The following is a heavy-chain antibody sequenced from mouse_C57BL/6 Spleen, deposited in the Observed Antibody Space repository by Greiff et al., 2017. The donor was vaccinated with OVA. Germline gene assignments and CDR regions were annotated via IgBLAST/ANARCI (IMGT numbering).Heavy chain of an antibody. D-gene: IGHD2-1*01. V-gene: IGHV1-50*01. J-gene: IGHJ4*01. CDR2: IDPSDSYT. CDR3: ARRDGNYLHAMDY. Sequence: QVQLQQPGAELVKPGASVKLSCKASGYTFTSYWMQWVKQRPGQGLEWIGEIDPSDSYTNYNQQFKGKATLTVDTSSSTAYMQLSSLTSEDSAVYYCARRDGNYLHAMDYWGQGTSVTVSS. CDR1: GYTFTSYW.